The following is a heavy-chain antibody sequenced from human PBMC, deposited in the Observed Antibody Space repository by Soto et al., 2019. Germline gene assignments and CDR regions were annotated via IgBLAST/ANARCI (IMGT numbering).Heavy chain of an antibody. CDR3: ATMTPYYYYYMDV. V-gene: IGHV4-39*01. J-gene: IGHJ6*03. Sequence: SETLSLTCTVSGGSISSSSYYWGWIRQPPGKGLEWIGSIYYSGSTYYNPSLKSRVTISVDTSKNQFSLKLSSVTAADTAVYYCATMTPYYYYYMDVWGKGTTVTVSS. CDR1: GGSISSSSYY. CDR2: IYYSGST.